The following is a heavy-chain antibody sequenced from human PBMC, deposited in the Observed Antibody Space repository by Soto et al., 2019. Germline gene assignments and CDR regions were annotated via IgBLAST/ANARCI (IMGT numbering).Heavy chain of an antibody. D-gene: IGHD4-17*01. CDR1: GLTFSDYY. CDR3: ARDYATDYAFDI. CDR2: ISSSGSTI. V-gene: IGHV3-11*01. Sequence: PVGSLRLSSAASGLTFSDYYMSWIRQAPGKGLEWVSYISSSGSTIYYADSVKGRFTISRDNAKNSLYLQMNSLRAEDTAVYYCARDYATDYAFDIWGQGTMVTVSS. J-gene: IGHJ3*02.